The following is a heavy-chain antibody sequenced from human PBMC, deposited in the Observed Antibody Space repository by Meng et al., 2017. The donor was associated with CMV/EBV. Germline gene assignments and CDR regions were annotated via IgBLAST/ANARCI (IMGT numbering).Heavy chain of an antibody. Sequence: GGPLRLSCAASGFTFSSYEMNWVRQAPGKGLEWVSYISSSGSTIYYADSVKGRFTISRDNAKNSLYLQMTSLSAEDTAVYYCARIKWFDPWGQGTLVTVSS. CDR3: ARIKWFDP. CDR2: ISSSGSTI. CDR1: GFTFSSYE. V-gene: IGHV3-48*03. J-gene: IGHJ5*02.